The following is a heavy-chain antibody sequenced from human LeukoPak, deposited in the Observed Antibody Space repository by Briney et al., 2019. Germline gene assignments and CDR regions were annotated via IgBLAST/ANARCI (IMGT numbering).Heavy chain of an antibody. V-gene: IGHV1-18*01. D-gene: IGHD2-2*02. CDR3: ASTYCGSTSCYNYYMDV. J-gene: IGHJ6*03. CDR2: ISAYNGNT. Sequence: ASVKVSCKASGYTFTSYGISWVRQAPGQGLEWMGWISAYNGNTNYAQKLQGRVTMTTDTSTSTAYMELRSLRSDDTAVYYCASTYCGSTSCYNYYMDVWGKGTTVTVSS. CDR1: GYTFTSYG.